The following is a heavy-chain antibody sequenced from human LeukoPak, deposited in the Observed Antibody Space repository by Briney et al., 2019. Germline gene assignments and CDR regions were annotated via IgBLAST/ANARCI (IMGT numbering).Heavy chain of an antibody. CDR3: ARDPSGWYFVDY. CDR2: IRYDGNNK. D-gene: IGHD6-19*01. V-gene: IGHV3-33*08. Sequence: GGSLRLSCAASGFSFRNAWMSWVRQAPGKGLEWVAVIRYDGNNKYYADSVKGRFTISRDNAKNSLYLQMNSLRAEDTAVYYCARDPSGWYFVDYWGQGTLVTVSS. CDR1: GFSFRNAW. J-gene: IGHJ4*02.